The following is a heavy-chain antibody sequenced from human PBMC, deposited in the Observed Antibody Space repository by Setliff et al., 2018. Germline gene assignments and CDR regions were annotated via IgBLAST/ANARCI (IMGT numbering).Heavy chain of an antibody. CDR3: ARVNQYSSVWYNYYHGMDV. CDR2: IYYSGST. J-gene: IGHJ6*02. Sequence: SETLSLTCTVSGGSISSSSYYWGWIRQPPGKGLEWIGSIYYSGSTYYNPSLKSRVTISVDTSKNQFSLKLSSVTAADTAVYYCARVNQYSSVWYNYYHGMDVWGQGTTVTSP. V-gene: IGHV4-39*07. D-gene: IGHD6-19*01. CDR1: GGSISSSSYY.